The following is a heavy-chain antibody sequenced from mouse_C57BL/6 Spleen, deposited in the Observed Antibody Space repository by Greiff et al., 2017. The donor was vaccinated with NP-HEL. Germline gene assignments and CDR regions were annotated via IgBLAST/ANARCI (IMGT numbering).Heavy chain of an antibody. D-gene: IGHD4-1*01. Sequence: EVQLQQSGTVLARPGASVKMSCKTSGYTFTSYWMHWVKQRPGQGLEWIGAIYPGNSDTSYNQKFKGKAKLTADTSASTAYMELSSLTNEDSAVYYCTRMGPYAMDYWGQGTSVTVSS. CDR1: GYTFTSYW. V-gene: IGHV1-5*01. J-gene: IGHJ4*01. CDR3: TRMGPYAMDY. CDR2: IYPGNSDT.